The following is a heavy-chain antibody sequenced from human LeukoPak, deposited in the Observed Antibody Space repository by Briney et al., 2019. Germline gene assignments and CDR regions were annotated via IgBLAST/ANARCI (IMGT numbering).Heavy chain of an antibody. CDR1: GFTFSSYA. CDR3: ARDPIVVVTARLSDYYYYGMDV. J-gene: IGHJ6*02. CDR2: ISGSGGST. Sequence: GGSLRLSCAASGFTFSSYAMSWVRQAPGKGLEWVSAISGSGGSTYYADSVKGRFTISRDNSKNTLYLQMNSLRAEDTAVYYCARDPIVVVTARLSDYYYYGMDVWGQGTTVTVSS. V-gene: IGHV3-23*01. D-gene: IGHD2-21*02.